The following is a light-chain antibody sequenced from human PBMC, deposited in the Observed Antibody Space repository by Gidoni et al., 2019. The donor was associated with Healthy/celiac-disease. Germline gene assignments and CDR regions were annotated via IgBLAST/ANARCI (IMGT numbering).Light chain of an antibody. Sequence: EIVMTHSPATLSVAPGERATLSCRAGQSVSSNLAWYQQQPGQAPRLIIYGASTRATGIPARFSGSGSGTEFTPTSSILQSEDFAVYCCQQYNNWPITFGQGTRLEIK. CDR3: QQYNNWPIT. CDR2: GAS. V-gene: IGKV3-15*01. CDR1: QSVSSN. J-gene: IGKJ5*01.